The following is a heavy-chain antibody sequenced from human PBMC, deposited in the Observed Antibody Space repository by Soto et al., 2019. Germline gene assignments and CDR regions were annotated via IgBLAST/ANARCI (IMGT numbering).Heavy chain of an antibody. CDR2: LYLGGAP. J-gene: IGHJ4*01. D-gene: IGHD3-10*01. CDR3: AADSGRGGRAFDH. Sequence: QVHLQQSGPGLVKPSETLSLTCTVSGGSMTSYYWTWIRQPAGKGLEWIGRLYLGGAPTYNPSLRSRLFISADTSKNQVSLKLTSVTAADTAVYYCAADSGRGGRAFDHWGHGALATVSS. V-gene: IGHV4-4*07. CDR1: GGSMTSYY.